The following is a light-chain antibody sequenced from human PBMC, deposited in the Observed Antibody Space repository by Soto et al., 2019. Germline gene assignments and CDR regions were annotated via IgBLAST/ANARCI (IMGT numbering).Light chain of an antibody. CDR3: QQYNSYSYT. CDR1: QSVLYSSNNMNY. J-gene: IGKJ2*01. CDR2: WAS. V-gene: IGKV4-1*01. Sequence: DIVMTQSPDSLAVSLGERATINCKSTQSVLYSSNNMNYLAWYQQKPGQPPKLLIYWASTRGSGVPDRFSGSGSGTDFTLTISSLQAEDVAVYYCQQYNSYSYTFGQGTKLEIK.